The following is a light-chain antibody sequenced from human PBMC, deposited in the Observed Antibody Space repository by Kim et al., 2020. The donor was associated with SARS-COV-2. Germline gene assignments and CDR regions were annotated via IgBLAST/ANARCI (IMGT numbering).Light chain of an antibody. V-gene: IGKV3-20*01. CDR3: QQSGSSPWT. Sequence: SPGERAIISCRASQSVSSSYLAWYQQKPGQAPRLLIYGTSSRATGIPDRFRGSGSGTDFTLTISRLEPEDVAVYYCQQSGSSPWTFGQGTKVDIK. CDR1: QSVSSSY. J-gene: IGKJ1*01. CDR2: GTS.